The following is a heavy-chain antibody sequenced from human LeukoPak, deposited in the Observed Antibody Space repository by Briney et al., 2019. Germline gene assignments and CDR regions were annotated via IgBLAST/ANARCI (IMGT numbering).Heavy chain of an antibody. CDR3: ARDYGPYPGCSWFDP. J-gene: IGHJ5*02. V-gene: IGHV1-2*06. Sequence: ASVKVSCKASGYTFTGYYIHWVLQAPGQGLEWMGRINCNGGGTSYAQKFQGRVTMTRDTSISTAYMELDRLTSDDTAVYYCARDYGPYPGCSWFDPWGQGTLVTVSS. CDR1: GYTFTGYY. CDR2: INCNGGGT. D-gene: IGHD2-21*01.